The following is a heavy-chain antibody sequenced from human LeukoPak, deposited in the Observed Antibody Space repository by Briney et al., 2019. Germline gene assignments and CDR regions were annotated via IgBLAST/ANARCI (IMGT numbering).Heavy chain of an antibody. CDR1: GFTFSSFA. Sequence: GGSLRLSCAASGFTFSSFAMSWVRQAPGKGLEWVSAISGSGGSTYYADSVKGRFTISRDNSKNTLYLQMNSLRAEDTAVYYCAKDPDCTGGVCYTFFDYWGQGTLVTVSS. CDR3: AKDPDCTGGVCYTFFDY. CDR2: ISGSGGST. D-gene: IGHD2-8*02. V-gene: IGHV3-23*01. J-gene: IGHJ4*02.